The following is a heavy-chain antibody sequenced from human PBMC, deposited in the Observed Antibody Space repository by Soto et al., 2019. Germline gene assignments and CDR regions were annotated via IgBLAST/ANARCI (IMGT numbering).Heavy chain of an antibody. CDR2: IKQDGSEK. Sequence: GGSLRLSCAASGFTFSSYWMSWVRQAPGKGLEWVANIKQDGSEKYYVDSVKGRFTISRDNAKNSLYLQMNSLRAEDTAVYYCARDGYDSSGYKNKYGMDVWGQGTTVTVSS. D-gene: IGHD3-22*01. CDR1: GFTFSSYW. V-gene: IGHV3-7*05. J-gene: IGHJ6*02. CDR3: ARDGYDSSGYKNKYGMDV.